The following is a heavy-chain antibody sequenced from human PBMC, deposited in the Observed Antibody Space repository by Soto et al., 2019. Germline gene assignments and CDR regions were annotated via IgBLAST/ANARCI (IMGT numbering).Heavy chain of an antibody. D-gene: IGHD1-1*01. CDR1: GFNVSNNY. Sequence: PGGSLRLSCAASGFNVSNNYMNWVRQAPGKGLEWVSAFYADGITLYADSVKGRFTISRDNSKNTVYLQMNRLRAEDTAVYYCARDWGGNTTPYWYFDLWGRGTLVTVSS. J-gene: IGHJ2*01. CDR3: ARDWGGNTTPYWYFDL. V-gene: IGHV3-53*01. CDR2: FYADGIT.